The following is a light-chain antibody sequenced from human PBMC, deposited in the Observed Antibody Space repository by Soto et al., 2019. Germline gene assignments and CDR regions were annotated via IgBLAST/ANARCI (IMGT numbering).Light chain of an antibody. J-gene: IGLJ2*01. V-gene: IGLV4-69*01. CDR1: SGHSSYA. CDR3: QTWGTGIQV. CDR2: LNSDGSH. Sequence: QPVLTQSPSASASLGASVKLTCTLSSGHSSYAIVWHQQQPEKGPRYLMKLNSDGSHSKGDGIPDRFSGSTSGAERYPTISRLQSEDEADYYCQTWGTGIQVFGGGTKLTVL.